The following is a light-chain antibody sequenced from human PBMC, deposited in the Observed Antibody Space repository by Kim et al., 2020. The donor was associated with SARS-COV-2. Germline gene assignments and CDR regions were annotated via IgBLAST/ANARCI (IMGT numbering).Light chain of an antibody. V-gene: IGKV3-20*01. CDR3: QQYGSSHMYS. CDR2: GAS. CDR1: QSVSSNY. J-gene: IGKJ2*03. Sequence: SPGERATLSCRASQSVSSNYVAWYQQKPGQAPRLLIFGASSRATGIPDRFSGSGSGTDFTLTISRLEPEDFAVYYCQQYGSSHMYSFGQGTKLEI.